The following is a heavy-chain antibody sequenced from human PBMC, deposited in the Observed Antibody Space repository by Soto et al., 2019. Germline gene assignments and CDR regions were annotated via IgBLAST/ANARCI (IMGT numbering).Heavy chain of an antibody. V-gene: IGHV4-59*01. CDR3: ARGTRAAAGYDFDY. J-gene: IGHJ4*02. Sequence: TSETLSLTCTVSGGSISSYYWNWIRQPPGKGLEWIGQIYYSGSTNYNPALKSRVTISVDTSKNQFSLKLSSVTAADTAVYYCARGTRAAAGYDFDYWGQGTLVTVSS. CDR1: GGSISSYY. D-gene: IGHD6-13*01. CDR2: IYYSGST.